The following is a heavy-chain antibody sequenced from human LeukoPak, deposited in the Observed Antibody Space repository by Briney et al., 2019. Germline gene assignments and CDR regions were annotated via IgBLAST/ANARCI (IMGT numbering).Heavy chain of an antibody. CDR2: INHSGST. V-gene: IGHV4-34*01. CDR3: ARAQSYYHSSGYYYASFFDH. J-gene: IGHJ4*02. CDR1: GGSFNGYY. D-gene: IGHD3-22*01. Sequence: SETLSLTCAVYGGSFNGYYWSWIRQPPGKGLEWIGEINHSGSTNYNPSLKSRVTISLDTSKNQFSLKLSSVTAADAAVYYCARAQSYYHSSGYYYASFFDHWGQGTLVTVSS.